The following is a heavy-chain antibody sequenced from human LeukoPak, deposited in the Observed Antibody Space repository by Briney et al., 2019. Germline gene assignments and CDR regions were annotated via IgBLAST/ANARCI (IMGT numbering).Heavy chain of an antibody. CDR1: GGSISSSSYY. CDR3: ATPGLARAY. V-gene: IGHV4-39*01. J-gene: IGHJ4*02. Sequence: PSETLSLTCTVSGGSISSSSYYWGWIRQPPGKGLEWIGSIYYSGNTYYNASLKSRVTIFGDTSKNQFSLILSSVTAADTAVYYCATPGLARAYWGQGTLVTVSS. CDR2: IYYSGNT.